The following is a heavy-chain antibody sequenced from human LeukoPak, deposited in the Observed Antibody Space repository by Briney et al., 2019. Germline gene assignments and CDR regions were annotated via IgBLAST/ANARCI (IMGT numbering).Heavy chain of an antibody. Sequence: ASVKVSYKASGYTFTSYTVNWVRQAPGQGLEWMGVINTNTGNPTYAQGFTGRFVFSLDTSVSTAYLQISSLKAEDTAVYYCARGGPFDYWGQGTLVTVSS. CDR2: INTNTGNP. CDR1: GYTFTSYT. V-gene: IGHV7-4-1*02. J-gene: IGHJ4*02. D-gene: IGHD2-15*01. CDR3: ARGGPFDY.